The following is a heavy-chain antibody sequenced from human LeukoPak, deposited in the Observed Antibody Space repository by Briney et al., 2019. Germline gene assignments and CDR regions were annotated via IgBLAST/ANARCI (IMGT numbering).Heavy chain of an antibody. V-gene: IGHV3-23*01. Sequence: AGGSLRLSCAASGFTFSSYAMSWVRQAPGKGLEWVSAISGSGGSTYYADSVKGRFTISRDNSKNTLYLQMNSLRAEDTAVYYCAKSRGSYGGAFDIWGQGTMVTVSS. CDR3: AKSRGSYGGAFDI. J-gene: IGHJ3*02. CDR2: ISGSGGST. D-gene: IGHD1-26*01. CDR1: GFTFSSYA.